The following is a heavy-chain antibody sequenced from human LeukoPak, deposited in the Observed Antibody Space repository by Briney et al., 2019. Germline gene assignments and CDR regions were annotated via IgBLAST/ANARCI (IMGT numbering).Heavy chain of an antibody. V-gene: IGHV3-11*04. CDR1: GFTFSDYY. CDR2: ISSSGSTI. D-gene: IGHD6-13*01. Sequence: GGSLRLSCAASGFTFSDYYMSWIRQAPGKGLEWVSYISSSGSTIYYADSVKGRFTISRDNAKNSLYLQMNSLRAGDTAVYYCARELDSSSWDYWGQGTLVTVSS. CDR3: ARELDSSSWDY. J-gene: IGHJ4*02.